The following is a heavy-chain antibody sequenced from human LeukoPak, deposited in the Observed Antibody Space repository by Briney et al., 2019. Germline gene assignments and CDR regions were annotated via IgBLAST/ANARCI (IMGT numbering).Heavy chain of an antibody. CDR1: GFTFSDYY. Sequence: LPGGSLRLSCAASGFTFSDYYMSWIRQAPGKGLEWVDNIKQDGSEKYSVDSVKGRFTISRDNAKNSLYLQMSSLRAEDTAVYYCARALSRWPHWGPFDYWGQGTLVTVSS. D-gene: IGHD7-27*01. V-gene: IGHV3-7*01. CDR2: IKQDGSEK. J-gene: IGHJ4*02. CDR3: ARALSRWPHWGPFDY.